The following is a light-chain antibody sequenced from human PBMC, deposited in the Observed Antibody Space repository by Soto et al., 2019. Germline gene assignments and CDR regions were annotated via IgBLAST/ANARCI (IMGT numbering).Light chain of an antibody. CDR2: AAS. CDR1: QSIGSY. CDR3: QQSYITPRT. Sequence: DIQMTQSPSSLSASVGDRVTITCRASQSIGSYLNWYQHKPGEAPKFLIYAASSLQSGVPSRFSGSGSGTDFTLSIDSLQPEDFATYYCQQSYITPRTCGQGTKVEI. V-gene: IGKV1-39*01. J-gene: IGKJ1*01.